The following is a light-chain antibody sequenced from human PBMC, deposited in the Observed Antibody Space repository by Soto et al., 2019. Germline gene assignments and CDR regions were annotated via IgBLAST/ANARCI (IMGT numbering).Light chain of an antibody. J-gene: IGKJ5*01. V-gene: IGKV3-15*01. Sequence: EVVMKQSPATLSVSQGERATLSCRASQTVSRNLAWYQQRPGQAPRLLIYDISNRAAGVPARFSGSGSETEFTLTIRSLQSEDFAVYFCQQYNNWPSFGQVGLLEIK. CDR2: DIS. CDR3: QQYNNWPS. CDR1: QTVSRN.